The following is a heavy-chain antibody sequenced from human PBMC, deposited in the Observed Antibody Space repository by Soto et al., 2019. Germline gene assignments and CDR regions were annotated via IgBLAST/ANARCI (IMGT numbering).Heavy chain of an antibody. CDR2: IIPIFETT. V-gene: IGHV1-69*13. Sequence: SVKVSCKASGGTFKSFTFTWVRQTPGQGLEWMGGIIPIFETTNHAQKFQDRVTITADESTSTVYMELSSLRSADTAVYYCATKGVSGWFFDYWGQGTVVTVSS. CDR1: GGTFKSFT. D-gene: IGHD6-19*01. CDR3: ATKGVSGWFFDY. J-gene: IGHJ4*02.